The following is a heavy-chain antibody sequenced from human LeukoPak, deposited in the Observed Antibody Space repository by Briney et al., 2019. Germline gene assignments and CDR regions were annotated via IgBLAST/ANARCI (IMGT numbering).Heavy chain of an antibody. J-gene: IGHJ6*03. CDR3: ARDGVTTGAMDV. Sequence: GGSLRLSCGGSGFIVSGSYMSWIRQAPGEGLEWVSYISRSGSTIYHADSVKGRFTISRDNAKNSLYLQMNGLRAEDTAVYYCARDGVTTGAMDVWGKGTTVTVSS. D-gene: IGHD4-17*01. CDR1: GFIVSGSY. V-gene: IGHV3-11*01. CDR2: ISRSGSTI.